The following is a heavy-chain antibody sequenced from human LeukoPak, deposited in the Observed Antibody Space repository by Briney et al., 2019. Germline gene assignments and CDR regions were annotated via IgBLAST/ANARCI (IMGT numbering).Heavy chain of an antibody. J-gene: IGHJ3*02. D-gene: IGHD5/OR15-5a*01. V-gene: IGHV4-34*01. Sequence: SETLSLTCAVYGGSFSGYYWSWIRQPPGKGLEWIGEINRSGSTNYNPSLKSRVTISVDTSKNQFSLKLSSVTAADTAVYYCARVYEDDAFDIWGQGTMVTVSS. CDR3: ARVYEDDAFDI. CDR1: GGSFSGYY. CDR2: INRSGST.